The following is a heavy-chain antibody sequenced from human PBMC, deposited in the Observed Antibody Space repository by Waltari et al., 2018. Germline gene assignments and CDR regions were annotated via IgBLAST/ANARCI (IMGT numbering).Heavy chain of an antibody. Sequence: QVQLQESGPGLVKPSETLSLTCTVSGGSISSYYWSWIRQPPGKGLEWIGYIYYSGSTTYNPSRKSRVTISVDTSKNQFSLKLSSVTAADTAVYYCARIAVAGPYNWFDPWGQGTLVTVSS. CDR2: IYYSGST. J-gene: IGHJ5*02. D-gene: IGHD6-19*01. CDR3: ARIAVAGPYNWFDP. V-gene: IGHV4-59*01. CDR1: GGSISSYY.